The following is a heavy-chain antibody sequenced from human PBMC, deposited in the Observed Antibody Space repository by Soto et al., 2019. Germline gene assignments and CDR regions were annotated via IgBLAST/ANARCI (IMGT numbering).Heavy chain of an antibody. CDR1: GYTFTSYG. CDR3: AREGFLEWSRTPYYYYGMEV. Sequence: ASLKVSCKTSGYTFTSYGISCVRHTNGQGLELMGWISAYNGNTNYAQKLQGRVTMTTDTSTSTAYMELRSLRSDDTAVYYCAREGFLEWSRTPYYYYGMEVWGQGTTVTVSS. CDR2: ISAYNGNT. V-gene: IGHV1-18*01. J-gene: IGHJ6*02. D-gene: IGHD3-3*01.